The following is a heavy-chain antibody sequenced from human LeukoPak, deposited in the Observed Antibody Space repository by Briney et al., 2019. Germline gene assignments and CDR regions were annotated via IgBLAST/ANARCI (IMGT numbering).Heavy chain of an antibody. CDR1: GYTFTGYY. J-gene: IGHJ4*02. D-gene: IGHD3-9*01. Sequence: ASVKVSCKASGYTFTGYYMHWVRQAPGQGLEWMGWINPNSGGTNYAQKFQGRVTMTRDTSISTAYMELSRLRSDDTAVYYCARGHYDILTGYYSDYWGQGTLATVSS. CDR3: ARGHYDILTGYYSDY. CDR2: INPNSGGT. V-gene: IGHV1-2*02.